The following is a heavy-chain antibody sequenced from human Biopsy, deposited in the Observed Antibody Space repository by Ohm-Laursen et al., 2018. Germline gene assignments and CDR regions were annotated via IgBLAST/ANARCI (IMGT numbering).Heavy chain of an antibody. CDR1: GFSVSSYD. CDR3: ARDSSRRSWEGGYDG. V-gene: IGHV3-21*01. D-gene: IGHD3-10*01. CDR2: ISETSSHI. Sequence: GSLRLSCSASGFSVSSYDMNWVRQAPGKGLEWISYISETSSHIYDADSVRGRFTVARDIAKNSLYLQLNSLRVEDTAVYYCARDSSRRSWEGGYDGWGPGTT. J-gene: IGHJ6*02.